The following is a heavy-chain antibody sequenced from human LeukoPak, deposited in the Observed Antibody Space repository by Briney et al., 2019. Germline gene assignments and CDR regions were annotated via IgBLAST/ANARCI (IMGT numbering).Heavy chain of an antibody. CDR1: GYTFSNFG. J-gene: IGHJ4*02. V-gene: IGHV1-18*01. CDR3: ARGMDYFDY. Sequence: ASVRVSCKTSGYTFSNFGINWVRQAPGQGLEWMGWISGNNDNPNYGQKFQGRVTITADESTSTAYMELSSLRSEDTAVYYCARGMDYFDYWGQGTLVTVSS. CDR2: ISGNNDNP. D-gene: IGHD2-8*01.